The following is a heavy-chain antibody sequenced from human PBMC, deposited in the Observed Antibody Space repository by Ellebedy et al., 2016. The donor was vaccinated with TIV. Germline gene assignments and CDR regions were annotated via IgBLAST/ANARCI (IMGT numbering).Heavy chain of an antibody. Sequence: GESLKISCAASGFTFSPYAMAWVRQAPGKGLEWVSGIVGSGAEKYADSVKGRFTISRDNSKRTLDLQMRSVRAEDTAVYFCAKDRTSGDGYWVFDSWGQGTMVSVSS. CDR3: AKDRTSGDGYWVFDS. D-gene: IGHD2-21*02. CDR2: IVGSGA. CDR1: GFTFSPYA. J-gene: IGHJ4*02. V-gene: IGHV3-23*01.